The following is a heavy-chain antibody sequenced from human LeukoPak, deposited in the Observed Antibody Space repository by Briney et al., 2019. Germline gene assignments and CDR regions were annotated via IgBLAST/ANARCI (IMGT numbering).Heavy chain of an antibody. J-gene: IGHJ4*02. CDR1: GGSISSYY. Sequence: KPSETLSLTCTVSGGSISSYYWSWIRQPPGKGLEWIGYIYYSGSTNYNPSLKSRVTISVDTSKNQFSLKLSSVTAADTAVYYCARGAGVTGTTDLDYWGQGTLVTVSS. CDR3: ARGAGVTGTTDLDY. V-gene: IGHV4-59*08. CDR2: IYYSGST. D-gene: IGHD1-20*01.